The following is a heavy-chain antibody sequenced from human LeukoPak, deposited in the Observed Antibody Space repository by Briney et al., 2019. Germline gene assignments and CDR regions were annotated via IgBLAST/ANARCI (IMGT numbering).Heavy chain of an antibody. CDR1: GFTFSSYG. CDR2: ISYDGSNK. D-gene: IGHD5/OR15-5a*01. V-gene: IGHV3-30*18. J-gene: IGHJ3*02. Sequence: GGSLRLSCAASGFTFSSYGMHWVRQAPGKGLEWVAVISYDGSNKYYADSVKGRFTISRDNSKNTLYLQMNSLRAEDTAVYYCAKDRGPYSVFDAFDIWGQGTMVTVSS. CDR3: AKDRGPYSVFDAFDI.